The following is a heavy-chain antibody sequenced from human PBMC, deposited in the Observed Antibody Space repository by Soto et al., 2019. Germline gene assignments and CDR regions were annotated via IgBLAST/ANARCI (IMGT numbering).Heavy chain of an antibody. D-gene: IGHD3-22*01. CDR2: ISAYNGNT. CDR1: GYTFTSYG. CDR3: ARPIWYDSSGYYDY. Sequence: ASVKVSCKASGYTFTSYGISWVRQAPGQGLEWMGWISAYNGNTNYAQKLQGRVTMTTDTSTSTAYMELRSLRSDDTAVYYCARPIWYDSSGYYDYWGQGTLVTVSS. J-gene: IGHJ4*02. V-gene: IGHV1-18*01.